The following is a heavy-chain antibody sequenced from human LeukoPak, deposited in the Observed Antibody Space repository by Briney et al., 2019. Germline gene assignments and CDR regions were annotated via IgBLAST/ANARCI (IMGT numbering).Heavy chain of an antibody. V-gene: IGHV3-23*01. CDR1: GFNFGSYY. J-gene: IGHJ5*02. Sequence: GGSLRLSCAASGFNFGSYYVTWVRQAPGKGLEWVSVISDSGDNTYYADSVKGRFTVSRDNSRDTLYLQMNSLRAEDTALYYCAKKIGTGPGHNWFDPWGQGTLVTVSS. CDR2: ISDSGDNT. CDR3: AKKIGTGPGHNWFDP. D-gene: IGHD2-8*02.